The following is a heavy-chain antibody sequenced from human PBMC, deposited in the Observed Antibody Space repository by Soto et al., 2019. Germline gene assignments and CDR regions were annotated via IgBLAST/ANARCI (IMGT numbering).Heavy chain of an antibody. Sequence: GGSLRLSCAASGFTFDDYAMHWVRQAPGKGLEWVSGISWNSGSIGYADSVKGRFTISRDNAKNSLYLQMNSLRAEDTALYYCAKVFLRVVVPAAPLGAFDIWGQGTMVTVSS. CDR2: ISWNSGSI. V-gene: IGHV3-9*01. CDR1: GFTFDDYA. J-gene: IGHJ3*02. D-gene: IGHD2-2*01. CDR3: AKVFLRVVVPAAPLGAFDI.